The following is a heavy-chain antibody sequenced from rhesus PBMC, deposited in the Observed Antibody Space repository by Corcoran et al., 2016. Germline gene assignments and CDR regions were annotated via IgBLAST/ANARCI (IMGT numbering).Heavy chain of an antibody. J-gene: IGHJ4*01. V-gene: IGHV4S14*01. D-gene: IGHD5-24*01. Sequence: QVQLQESGPGLVKPSETLSLTCAVSGGSISGYYSCSWIRQPPGTGLGWIGSIYGSGGSNYLNPSLNSRVTLSVDTSKNQFSLKLSSVTAADTVVYYCASDPLTACTDYFDYWGQGVLVTVSS. CDR2: IYGSGGSN. CDR3: ASDPLTACTDYFDY. CDR1: GGSISGYYS.